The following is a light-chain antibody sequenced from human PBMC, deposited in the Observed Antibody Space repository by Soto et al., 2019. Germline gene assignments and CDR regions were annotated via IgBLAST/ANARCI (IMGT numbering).Light chain of an antibody. CDR1: SGDVGTYNL. CDR2: EGS. J-gene: IGLJ2*01. CDR3: CSYAGTDVV. V-gene: IGLV2-23*01. Sequence: QSVLTQPASVSGSPGQSITISCSGTSGDVGTYNLVSWYQQHPGKAPKLMIYEGSKRPSGVSNRFSGSKSGNTASLTISGLQAEDEADYHCCSYAGTDVVFGGGTKVTVL.